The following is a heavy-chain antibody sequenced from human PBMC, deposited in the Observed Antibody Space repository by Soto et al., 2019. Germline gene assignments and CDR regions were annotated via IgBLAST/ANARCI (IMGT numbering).Heavy chain of an antibody. J-gene: IGHJ4*02. D-gene: IGHD3-22*01. CDR3: ARDNHYDSSGYCFDY. V-gene: IGHV3-30-3*01. CDR2: ISYDGSNK. CDR1: GFTFSSYA. Sequence: QVQLVESGGGVVQPGRSLRLSCAASGFTFSSYAMHWVRQAPGKGLEWVAVISYDGSNKYYADSVKGRFTISRDNSKNTLYLQMNSLRAEDTAVYYCARDNHYDSSGYCFDYWGQGTLVTVSS.